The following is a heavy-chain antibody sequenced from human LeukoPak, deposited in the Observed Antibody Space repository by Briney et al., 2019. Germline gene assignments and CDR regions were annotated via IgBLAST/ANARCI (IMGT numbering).Heavy chain of an antibody. CDR1: GGTFSRNA. D-gene: IGHD5-12*01. CDR3: ARGVVATRGYYYMDV. J-gene: IGHJ6*03. Sequence: GASVKVSCEASGGTFSRNAVSWVRQAPGQGLEWMGGIIPRFGTEDYAQKFQGRVTITTDESTTTAYMELNSLRSEDTAVYYCARGVVATRGYYYMDVWGKGTTVTVSS. CDR2: IIPRFGTE. V-gene: IGHV1-69*05.